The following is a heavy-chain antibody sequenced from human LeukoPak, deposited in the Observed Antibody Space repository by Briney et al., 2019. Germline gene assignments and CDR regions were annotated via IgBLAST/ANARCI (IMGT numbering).Heavy chain of an antibody. J-gene: IGHJ6*02. CDR1: GFTFSSYG. Sequence: GGSLRLSCAASGFTFSSYGMHWVRQAPGKGLEWVSSISSSSSYIYYADSVKGRFTISRDNSKNTLYLQMNSLRAEDTAVYYCASPYCSSTSCYGVYYYGMDVWGQGTTVTVSS. D-gene: IGHD2-2*01. V-gene: IGHV3-21*01. CDR2: ISSSSSYI. CDR3: ASPYCSSTSCYGVYYYGMDV.